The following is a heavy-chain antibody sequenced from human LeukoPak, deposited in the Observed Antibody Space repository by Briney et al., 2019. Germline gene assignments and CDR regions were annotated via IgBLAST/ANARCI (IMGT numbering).Heavy chain of an antibody. CDR3: ARSRGSYSGANDY. J-gene: IGHJ4*02. D-gene: IGHD1-26*01. Sequence: GGSLTLSCAASGFTFSDYYMSWIRQAPGKGLEWVSYISSSSSYTNYADSVKARFTISRDNAKNSLYLQMNSLRAEDTAVYYCARSRGSYSGANDYWGQGTLVTVSS. CDR2: ISSSSSYT. V-gene: IGHV3-11*03. CDR1: GFTFSDYY.